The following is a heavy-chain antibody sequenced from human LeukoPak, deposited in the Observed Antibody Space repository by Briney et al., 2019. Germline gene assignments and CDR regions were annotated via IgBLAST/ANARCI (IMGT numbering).Heavy chain of an antibody. Sequence: ASVKVSCKASGYTFTSYYMHWVRQAPGQGLEWMGWINPNSGGTNYAQKFQDRVTITRDTSASTAYMELSSLRSEDTAMYYCARGNYYYDSSGYYPVPDYWGQGTLVTVSS. CDR2: INPNSGGT. D-gene: IGHD3-22*01. CDR1: GYTFTSYY. J-gene: IGHJ4*02. CDR3: ARGNYYYDSSGYYPVPDY. V-gene: IGHV1-2*02.